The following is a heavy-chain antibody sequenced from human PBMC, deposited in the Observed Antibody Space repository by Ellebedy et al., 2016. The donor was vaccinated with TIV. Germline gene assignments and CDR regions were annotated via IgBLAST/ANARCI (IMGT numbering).Heavy chain of an antibody. CDR2: IYYSGST. CDR1: GGSISSYY. Sequence: SETLSLXCTVSGGSISSYYWSWIRQPPGKGLEWIGYIYYSGSTNYNPSLKSRVTISVDTSKNQFSLKLSSVTAADTAVYYCARRRRITMVRGPGGPFDYWGQGTLVTVSS. J-gene: IGHJ4*02. V-gene: IGHV4-59*12. D-gene: IGHD3-10*01. CDR3: ARRRRITMVRGPGGPFDY.